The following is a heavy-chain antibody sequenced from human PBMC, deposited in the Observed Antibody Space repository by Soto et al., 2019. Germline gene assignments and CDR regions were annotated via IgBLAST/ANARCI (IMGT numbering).Heavy chain of an antibody. CDR3: ARNLAYCGGDCYSGPLDY. V-gene: IGHV3-33*01. CDR2: IWYDGSNK. J-gene: IGHJ4*02. CDR1: GFTFSSYG. D-gene: IGHD2-21*02. Sequence: QVQLVESGGGVVQPGRSLRLSCAASGFTFSSYGMHWVRQAPGKGLEWVAVIWYDGSNKYYADSVKGRFTISRDNSKNTRYLQMNSLRAEDTAVYYCARNLAYCGGDCYSGPLDYWGQGTLVTVSS.